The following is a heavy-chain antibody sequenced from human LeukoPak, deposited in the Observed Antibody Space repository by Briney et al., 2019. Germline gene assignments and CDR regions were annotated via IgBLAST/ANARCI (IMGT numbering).Heavy chain of an antibody. CDR2: IDPSDSYT. J-gene: IGHJ4*02. D-gene: IGHD3-9*01. V-gene: IGHV5-10-1*01. Sequence: GESLRISCEGSGYIFTSYWISWVRQLPGKGLEWMGRIDPSDSYTNYSPSFQGHVTISADKSISTAYLQWSSLKASDTAMYYCARHTYYDILTGYWESPYYFDYWGQGTLVTVSS. CDR3: ARHTYYDILTGYWESPYYFDY. CDR1: GYIFTSYW.